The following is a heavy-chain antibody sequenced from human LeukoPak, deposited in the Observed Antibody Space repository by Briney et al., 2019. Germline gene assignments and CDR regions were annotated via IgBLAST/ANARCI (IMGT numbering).Heavy chain of an antibody. CDR2: ISNSGGST. CDR1: GFTFSSCH. V-gene: IGHV3-23*01. D-gene: IGHD1-26*01. J-gene: IGHJ6*02. CDR3: ARPHLVGARDYGMDV. Sequence: GGSLRLSCAASGFTFSSCHMSWVRQAPGKGLQWVSSISNSGGSTYYADSVKGRFTISRDNSKNTLYLQMNSLRAEDTAVYYCARPHLVGARDYGMDVWGQGTTVTVSS.